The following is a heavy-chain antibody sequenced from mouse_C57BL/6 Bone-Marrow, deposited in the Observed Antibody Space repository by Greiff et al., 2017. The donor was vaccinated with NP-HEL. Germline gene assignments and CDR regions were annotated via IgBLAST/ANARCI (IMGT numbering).Heavy chain of an antibody. CDR2: IYPGNSDT. V-gene: IGHV1-5*01. D-gene: IGHD4-1*01. CDR3: TAFGWDENY. Sequence: VQLQQSGTVLARPGASVKMSCKTSGYTFTSYWMHWVKQRPGQGLEWIGAIYPGNSDTSYNQKFKGKAKLTAVTSASTAYMELSSLTNEDSAVYYCTAFGWDENYWGQGTTLTVSS. J-gene: IGHJ2*01. CDR1: GYTFTSYW.